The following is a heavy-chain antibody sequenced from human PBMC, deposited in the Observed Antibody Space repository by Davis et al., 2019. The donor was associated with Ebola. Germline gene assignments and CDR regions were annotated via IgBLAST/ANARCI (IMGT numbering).Heavy chain of an antibody. V-gene: IGHV1-69*13. CDR3: ARAQFPTTSDH. D-gene: IGHD1-1*01. J-gene: IGHJ4*02. CDR1: GGTFSSHA. CDR2: IIPKFGTV. Sequence: SVKVSCKASGGTFSSHAISWVRQAPGQGLEWMGVIIPKFGTVNYAQKFQGRVTITADESTSTAYMELSSLRSEDTAVYYCARAQFPTTSDHWGQGTLVTVSS.